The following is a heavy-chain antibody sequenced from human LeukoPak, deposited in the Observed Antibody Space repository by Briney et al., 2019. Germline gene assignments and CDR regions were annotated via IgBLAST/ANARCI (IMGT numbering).Heavy chain of an antibody. CDR2: ISAYNGNT. D-gene: IGHD6-19*01. CDR1: GYTFTSYG. CDR3: ARGGQQWLVLSPAEYFQH. Sequence: GESLKISCKASGYTFTSYGISWVRQAPGQGLEWMGWISAYNGNTNYAQKLQGRVTMTIDTSTSTAYMELRSLRSDDTAVYYCARGGQQWLVLSPAEYFQHWGQGTLVTVSS. V-gene: IGHV1-18*01. J-gene: IGHJ1*01.